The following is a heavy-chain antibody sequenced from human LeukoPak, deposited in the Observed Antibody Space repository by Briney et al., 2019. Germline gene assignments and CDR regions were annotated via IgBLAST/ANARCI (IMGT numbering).Heavy chain of an antibody. CDR1: GFTFSSYA. J-gene: IGHJ4*02. V-gene: IGHV3-30*04. CDR3: ARAYRGRTYFDN. CDR2: ISYDGSNK. Sequence: GGSLRLSCAASGFTFSSYAMHWVRQAPGKGLEWVAVISYDGSNKYYADSVKGRFTISRDESKNTLFLQMSSLTSEDTALYYCARAYRGRTYFDNWGQGTLVTVSS. D-gene: IGHD3-16*01.